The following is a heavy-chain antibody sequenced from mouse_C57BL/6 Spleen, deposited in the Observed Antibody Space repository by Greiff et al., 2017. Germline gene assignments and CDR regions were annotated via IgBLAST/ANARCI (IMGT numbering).Heavy chain of an antibody. Sequence: VQLQQSGAELVRPGTSVKVSCKASGYAFTNYLIEWVKQRPGQGLEWIGVINPGSGGTNYNEKFKGKATLTADTSSSTAYMQLSSLTSEDSVVYFCARRGIYYAFAYWGQGTLVTVSA. CDR3: ARRGIYYAFAY. CDR1: GYAFTNYL. J-gene: IGHJ3*01. D-gene: IGHD2-1*01. V-gene: IGHV1-54*01. CDR2: INPGSGGT.